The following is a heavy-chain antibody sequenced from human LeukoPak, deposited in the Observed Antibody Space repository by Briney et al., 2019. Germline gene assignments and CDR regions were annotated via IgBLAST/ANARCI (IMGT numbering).Heavy chain of an antibody. D-gene: IGHD1-26*01. V-gene: IGHV3-21*01. CDR3: AKDRRPVAKWVLPSHAFDI. J-gene: IGHJ3*02. Sequence: GGSLRLSCAASGFTFSSYSMNWVRQAPGKGLEWVSSISSSSSYIYYADSVKGRFTISRDNAKNSLYLQMNSLRAEDTAVYYCAKDRRPVAKWVLPSHAFDIWGQGTMVTVSS. CDR1: GFTFSSYS. CDR2: ISSSSSYI.